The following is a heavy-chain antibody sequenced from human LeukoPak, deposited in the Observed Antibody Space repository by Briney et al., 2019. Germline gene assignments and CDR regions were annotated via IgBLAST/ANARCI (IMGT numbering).Heavy chain of an antibody. D-gene: IGHD5-18*01. Sequence: GASVKVSCKASGYTFTGYYMHWVRQAPGQGLEWMGWINPNSGGTNYAQKFQGRVTMTRDTSISTAYMELSRLRSDDTAVYYRARDSAPGDTYGLLGIDSWGQGTLVTVSS. CDR1: GYTFTGYY. CDR3: ARDSAPGDTYGLLGIDS. CDR2: INPNSGGT. J-gene: IGHJ4*02. V-gene: IGHV1-2*02.